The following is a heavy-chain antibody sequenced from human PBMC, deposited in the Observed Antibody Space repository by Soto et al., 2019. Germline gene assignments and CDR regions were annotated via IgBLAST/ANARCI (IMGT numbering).Heavy chain of an antibody. J-gene: IGHJ5*02. V-gene: IGHV2-26*01. CDR3: AWTYSTSWYWFDP. CDR2: IFSNDEK. D-gene: IGHD6-13*01. CDR1: GFSLSNAGLG. Sequence: QVTVKESGPVLVKPTETLTLTCTVSGFSLSNAGLGVSWIRQPPGKALEWLAHIFSNDEKSYSTSLKSRLTISKDTSKRQVVLIMTNMDPVDTATYYCAWTYSTSWYWFDPWGQGTLVTVSS.